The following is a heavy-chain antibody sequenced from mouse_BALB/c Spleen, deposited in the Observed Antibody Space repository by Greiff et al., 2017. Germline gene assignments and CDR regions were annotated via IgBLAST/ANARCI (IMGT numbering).Heavy chain of an antibody. CDR1: GYTFTSYW. Sequence: LQQPGSELVRPGASVKLSCKASGYTFTSYWMHWVKQRPGQGLEWIGNIYPGRGSTNYDEKFKSKATLTVDTSSSTAYMQLSSLTSEDSAVYYCTRSNHYWGQGTLVTVSA. CDR3: TRSNHY. J-gene: IGHJ3*01. V-gene: IGHV1S22*01. D-gene: IGHD4-1*01. CDR2: IYPGRGST.